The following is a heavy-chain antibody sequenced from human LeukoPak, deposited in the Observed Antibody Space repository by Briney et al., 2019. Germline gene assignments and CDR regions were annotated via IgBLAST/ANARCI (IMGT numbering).Heavy chain of an antibody. Sequence: SETLSLTCAVYGGSFSGYYWSWIRQPPGKGLEWIGEINHSGSTNYNPSLKSRVTISVDTSKNQFSLKLSSVTAADTAVYYCARGRYSSSSVDYWGRGTLVTVSS. V-gene: IGHV4-34*01. CDR1: GGSFSGYY. D-gene: IGHD6-6*01. CDR2: INHSGST. CDR3: ARGRYSSSSVDY. J-gene: IGHJ4*02.